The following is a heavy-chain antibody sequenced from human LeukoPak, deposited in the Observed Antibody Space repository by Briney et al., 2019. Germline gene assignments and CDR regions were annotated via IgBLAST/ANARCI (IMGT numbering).Heavy chain of an antibody. CDR1: GFTFSSYS. V-gene: IGHV3-21*01. Sequence: GGTLRLSCAASGFTFSSYSMNWVRQAPGQGLEWVSSISSSSSYIYYADSVEGRFTISRDNAKNSLYLQMNSQRAEDTAVYYCAGTIVVVPAAIEYSSSWEDYWGQGTLVTVSS. D-gene: IGHD2-2*01. CDR3: AGTIVVVPAAIEYSSSWEDY. J-gene: IGHJ4*02. CDR2: ISSSSSYI.